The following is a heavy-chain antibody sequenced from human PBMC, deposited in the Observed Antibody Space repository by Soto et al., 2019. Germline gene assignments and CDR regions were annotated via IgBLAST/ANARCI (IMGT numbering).Heavy chain of an antibody. CDR2: IFWDGDK. CDR3: AFRRYLVLTGCAFDI. CDR1: GFSFSTSGMA. D-gene: IGHD3-10*01. Sequence: ITLKESGPTLLKPTQPLTLTCTLSGFSFSTSGMAVGWIRQPPGKAPEGLSLIFWDGDKRYSPSLKTRLTLTNDTSEYPVVLRLTDMDPVDSGVYYCAFRRYLVLTGCAFDIWGRGTEVTVSS. V-gene: IGHV2-5*02. J-gene: IGHJ3*02.